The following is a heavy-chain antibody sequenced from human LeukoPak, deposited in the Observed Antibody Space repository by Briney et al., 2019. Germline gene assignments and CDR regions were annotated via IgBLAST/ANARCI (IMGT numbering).Heavy chain of an antibody. Sequence: GGSLRLSCAASGFTFDDYGLSWVRQVSGKGLEWVSGTKWNGGSTGYADSVKGRFTISRDNAKKSLYLQMNSLRAEDTALYHCARVSSGGSFYYFDYWGQGTLVTVSS. CDR1: GFTFDDYG. J-gene: IGHJ4*02. CDR2: TKWNGGST. D-gene: IGHD6-19*01. V-gene: IGHV3-20*01. CDR3: ARVSSGGSFYYFDY.